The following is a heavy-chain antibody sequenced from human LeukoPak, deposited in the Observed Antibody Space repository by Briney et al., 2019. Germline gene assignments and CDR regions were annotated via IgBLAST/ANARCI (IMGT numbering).Heavy chain of an antibody. CDR1: GFTFSSYW. D-gene: IGHD5-12*01. CDR2: IKQDGSDR. Sequence: PGGSLRLSGAAAGFTFSSYWMTWVRKAPGRGLEWVANIKQDGSDRYYVDSVKGRFTISRDNAKNSVYLQMNRMRAEDTAVYYCARVSLYANTVATIGGDLDYWGQGTLVTVSS. J-gene: IGHJ4*02. CDR3: ARVSLYANTVATIGGDLDY. V-gene: IGHV3-7*01.